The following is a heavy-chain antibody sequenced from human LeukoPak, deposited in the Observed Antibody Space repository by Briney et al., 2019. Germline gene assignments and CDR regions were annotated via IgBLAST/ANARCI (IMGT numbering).Heavy chain of an antibody. CDR3: AELGITMIGGV. CDR2: IKQHGSEK. D-gene: IGHD3-10*02. J-gene: IGHJ6*04. V-gene: IGHV3-7*01. Sequence: TGGSLRLSCAASGFTFSNYWMSWVRQAPGKGLEWVANIKQHGSEKYYVDSVKGRFTVSRDKAKNSLYLQMNSLRAEDTAVYYCAELGITMIGGVWGKGTTVTISS. CDR1: GFTFSNYW.